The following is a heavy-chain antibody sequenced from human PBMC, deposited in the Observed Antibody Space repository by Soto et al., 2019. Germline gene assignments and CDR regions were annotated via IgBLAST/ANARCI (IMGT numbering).Heavy chain of an antibody. CDR1: GFTFGSYG. CDR3: ARSRIAVAGTLSYYYYYGMDV. V-gene: IGHV3-30*03. J-gene: IGHJ6*02. D-gene: IGHD6-19*01. CDR2: ISYDGSNK. Sequence: GGSLRLSCAASGFTFGSYGMHWVRQAPGKGLEWVAVISYDGSNKYYADSVKGRFTISRDNSKNTLYLQMNSLRAEDTAVYYCARSRIAVAGTLSYYYYYGMDVWGQGTTVTVSS.